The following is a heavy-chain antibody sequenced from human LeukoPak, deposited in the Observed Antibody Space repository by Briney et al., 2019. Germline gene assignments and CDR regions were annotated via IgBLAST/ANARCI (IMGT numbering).Heavy chain of an antibody. CDR1: GGSINNYH. D-gene: IGHD6-19*01. CDR3: ARRDISSGWSFDY. CDR2: IYTDGST. Sequence: SETLSPTCTVSGGSINNYHWSWIRQPAGKGLEWIGQIYTDGSTNYNPPLKSRVTMSIDTTEDRVSLTIRSVTAADTAFYYCARRDISSGWSFDYWGQGILVTVSS. J-gene: IGHJ4*02. V-gene: IGHV4-4*07.